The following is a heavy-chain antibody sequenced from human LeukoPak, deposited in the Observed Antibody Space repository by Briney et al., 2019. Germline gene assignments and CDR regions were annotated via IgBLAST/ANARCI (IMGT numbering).Heavy chain of an antibody. V-gene: IGHV4-34*01. CDR1: GGSFSGYY. Sequence: SETLSLTWAVYGGSFSGYYWSWIRQPPGKGLEWIGEINHSGSTNYNPSLKSRVTISVDTSKNQFSLKLSSVTAADTAVYYCARDCSGGSCYPREIDYWGQGTLVTVSS. J-gene: IGHJ4*02. CDR2: INHSGST. D-gene: IGHD2-15*01. CDR3: ARDCSGGSCYPREIDY.